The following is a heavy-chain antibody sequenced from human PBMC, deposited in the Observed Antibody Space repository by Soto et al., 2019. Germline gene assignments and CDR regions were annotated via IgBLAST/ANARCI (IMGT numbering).Heavy chain of an antibody. V-gene: IGHV3-48*03. CDR1: GFTFSSYE. J-gene: IGHJ1*01. Sequence: PGGSLRLSCAASGFTFSSYEMIWVRQAPGKGLDWVSYISNTGYNIHYADSVKGRFTISRDNAKNLLFLQMNSLRAEDTAVYYCARVSQSFIEYFQHWGQGTLVTVSS. D-gene: IGHD3-16*02. CDR3: ARVSQSFIEYFQH. CDR2: ISNTGYNI.